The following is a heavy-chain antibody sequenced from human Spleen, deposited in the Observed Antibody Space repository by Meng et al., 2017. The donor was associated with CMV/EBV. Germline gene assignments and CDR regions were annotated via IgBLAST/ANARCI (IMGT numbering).Heavy chain of an antibody. V-gene: IGHV4-61*01. CDR3: ARGESYNILTGYYPLIGAFDI. D-gene: IGHD3-9*01. CDR2: IYHSGST. CDR1: GGSVGSGSYY. Sequence: SETLSLTCTVSGGSVGSGSYYWSWIRQPPGKGLEWIGHIYHSGSTNYNPSLKSRVTISVDTSRNQISLKLSSVTAADTAVYYCARGESYNILTGYYPLIGAFDIWGQGTMVTVSS. J-gene: IGHJ3*02.